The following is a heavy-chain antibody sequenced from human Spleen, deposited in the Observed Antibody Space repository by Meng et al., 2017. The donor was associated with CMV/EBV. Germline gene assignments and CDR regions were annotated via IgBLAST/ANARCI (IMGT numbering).Heavy chain of an antibody. Sequence: VQLRQWGAGLLKPSETLSPTCAVYGGSFSGYYWSWIRQPPGKGLEWIGEINHSGSTNYNPSLKSRVTISVDTSKNQFSLKLSSVTAADTAVYYCARGGKGRLHPRWFDPWGQGTLVTVSS. CDR2: INHSGST. J-gene: IGHJ5*02. D-gene: IGHD5-24*01. CDR3: ARGGKGRLHPRWFDP. CDR1: GGSFSGYY. V-gene: IGHV4-34*01.